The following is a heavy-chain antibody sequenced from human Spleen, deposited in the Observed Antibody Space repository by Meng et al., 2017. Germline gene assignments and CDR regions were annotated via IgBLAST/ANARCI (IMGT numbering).Heavy chain of an antibody. Sequence: GESLKISCAASGFTVSSNYVSWVRQAPGKGLEWVSVIYSGGSTYYADSVKGRFTISRDNSKNTLYLQMNSLRAEDTAVYYCARVGGSRIAGFDYWGQGTLVTVSS. D-gene: IGHD2-15*01. V-gene: IGHV3-66*02. CDR1: GFTVSSNY. CDR3: ARVGGSRIAGFDY. J-gene: IGHJ4*02. CDR2: IYSGGST.